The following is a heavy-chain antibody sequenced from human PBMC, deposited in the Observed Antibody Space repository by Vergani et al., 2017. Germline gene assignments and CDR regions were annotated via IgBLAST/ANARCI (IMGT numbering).Heavy chain of an antibody. CDR2: INPSGGHT. Sequence: YYMHWVRQAPGQGLEWMGIINPSGGHTNYAQKFQGRVTMTRDTSTSTVYMELSSLRSEDTAIYYCARGDYGILTGYRYWGQGTLVTVSA. J-gene: IGHJ4*02. CDR3: ARGDYGILTGYRY. D-gene: IGHD3-9*01. V-gene: IGHV1-46*03. CDR1: YY.